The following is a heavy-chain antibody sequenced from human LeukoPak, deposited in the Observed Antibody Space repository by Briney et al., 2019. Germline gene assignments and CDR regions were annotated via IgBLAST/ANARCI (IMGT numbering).Heavy chain of an antibody. CDR3: ARDIWVGAGFYYYGMDV. D-gene: IGHD1-26*01. Sequence: PSETLSLTCTVSGGSISSYYWSWIRQPPGKGLEWIGYIYYGGSTKYNPSLKSRVTISVDTSKNQFSLKLSSVTAADTAVYYCARDIWVGAGFYYYGMDVWGQGTTVTVSS. J-gene: IGHJ6*02. V-gene: IGHV4-59*01. CDR2: IYYGGST. CDR1: GGSISSYY.